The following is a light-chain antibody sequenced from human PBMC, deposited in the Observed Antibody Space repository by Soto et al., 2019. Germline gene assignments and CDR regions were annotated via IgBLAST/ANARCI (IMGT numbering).Light chain of an antibody. Sequence: QSVLTQPASVSGSPGQSITISCTGTSSDVGGYNYVSWYQQHPGKAPKLMIYDVSNRPSGVSYRFSGSKSGNTASLTISGLQAEDEADYYCSSFRTSTTHNYVFGSGTKVTVL. CDR1: SSDVGGYNY. CDR2: DVS. V-gene: IGLV2-14*01. CDR3: SSFRTSTTHNYV. J-gene: IGLJ1*01.